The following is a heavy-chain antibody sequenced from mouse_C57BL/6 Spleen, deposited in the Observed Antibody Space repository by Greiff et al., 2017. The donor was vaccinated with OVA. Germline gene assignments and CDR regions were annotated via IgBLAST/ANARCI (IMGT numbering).Heavy chain of an antibody. D-gene: IGHD1-1*02. V-gene: IGHV1-18*01. CDR2: INPNNGGT. CDR3: ARGRLYYPLAY. J-gene: IGHJ3*01. Sequence: EVQLQQSGPELVKPGASVKIPCKASGYTFTDYNMDWVKQSHGKSLEWIGDINPNNGGTIYNQKFKGKATLTVDKSSSTAYMELRSLTSEDTAVYYCARGRLYYPLAYWGQGTLVTVSA. CDR1: GYTFTDYN.